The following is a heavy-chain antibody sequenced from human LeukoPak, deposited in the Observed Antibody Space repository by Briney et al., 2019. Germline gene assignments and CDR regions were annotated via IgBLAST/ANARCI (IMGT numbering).Heavy chain of an antibody. CDR3: ATYCSGGSCYPLVY. J-gene: IGHJ4*02. CDR2: INPNSGGT. V-gene: IGHV1-2*02. CDR1: GYTFTSYG. Sequence: ASVKVSCKASGYTFTSYGISWVRQAPGQGLEWMGWINPNSGGTNYAQKFQGRVTMTRDTSISTAYMELSRLRSDDTAVYYCATYCSGGSCYPLVYWGQGTLVTVSS. D-gene: IGHD2-15*01.